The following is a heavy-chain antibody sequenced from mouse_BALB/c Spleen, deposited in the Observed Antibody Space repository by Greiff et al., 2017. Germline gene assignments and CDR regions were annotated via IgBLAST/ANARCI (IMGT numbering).Heavy chain of an antibody. CDR2: SRNKANDDTT. V-gene: IGHV7-1*02. CDR3: ARDAHYYGSSAFAY. D-gene: IGHD1-1*01. Sequence: DVMLVESGGGLVQPGGSLRLSCATSGFTFSDFYMEWVRQPPGKRLEWIAASRNKANDDTTEYSASVQGRFIVSRATSQSILYLQMNALRAEDTAIYDCARDAHYYGSSAFAYWGQGTLVTVSA. CDR1: GFTFSDFY. J-gene: IGHJ3*01.